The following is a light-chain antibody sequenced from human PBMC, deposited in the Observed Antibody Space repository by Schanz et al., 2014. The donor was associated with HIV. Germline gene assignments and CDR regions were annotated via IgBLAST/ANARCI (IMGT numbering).Light chain of an antibody. CDR3: QYFGNSGGT. Sequence: EIVLTQSPATLSLSPGERATLSCRASQSVSSYLAWYQQKPGQAPRLLIYDASNRATGIPARFSGSGSGTDFPLTISSLEPEDFAVYYCQYFGNSGGTFGGGTKVEIK. CDR2: DAS. J-gene: IGKJ4*01. V-gene: IGKV3-11*01. CDR1: QSVSSY.